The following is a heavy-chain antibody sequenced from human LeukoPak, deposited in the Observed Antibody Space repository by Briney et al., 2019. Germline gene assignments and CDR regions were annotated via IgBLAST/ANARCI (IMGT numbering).Heavy chain of an antibody. CDR1: GGSLSGYY. CDR3: ARQGSGTSYYYYTFPY. J-gene: IGHJ4*02. D-gene: IGHD1-26*01. CDR2: INHSGNT. Sequence: SETLSLTCAVYGGSLSGYYWSWIRQPPGKGLEWIVEINHSGNTNYNPSLKSRVTMSVDTSKNHFYVKLSSVTAADTAVYYCARQGSGTSYYYYTFPYWGQGTLVTVSS. V-gene: IGHV4-34*01.